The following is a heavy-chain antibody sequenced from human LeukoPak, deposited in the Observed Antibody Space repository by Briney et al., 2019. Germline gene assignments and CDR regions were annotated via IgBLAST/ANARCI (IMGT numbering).Heavy chain of an antibody. CDR3: ARRGAVTGINWFDT. V-gene: IGHV4-38-2*01. CDR2: IFHGGSI. CDR1: GSSIRSGHY. Sequence: SETLSLTCSVTGSSIRSGHYWDWIWQPPGRGLEWIGGIFHGGSIYYNASAKTRVSISLDTSKNQVSLRLTSVTAADTGLYYCARRGAVTGINWFDTWGQGTLVAVSS. D-gene: IGHD1-1*01. J-gene: IGHJ5*02.